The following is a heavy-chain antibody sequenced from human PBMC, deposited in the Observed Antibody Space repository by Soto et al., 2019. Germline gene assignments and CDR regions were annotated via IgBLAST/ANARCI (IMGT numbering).Heavy chain of an antibody. CDR1: GGSFNNYA. V-gene: IGHV1-69*01. CDR2: IIPIFGTP. Sequence: QVQLVQSGAEVKKPGSSVKVSCKASGGSFNNYAFSWVRQAPGQGLEWVGGIIPIFGTPNYAQSFQGRVTLTADESTSTAYMELSSLTSEDTAVYYCARESLGYNYDTSGSRLYYWGQGTLATVSS. CDR3: ARESLGYNYDTSGSRLYY. J-gene: IGHJ4*02. D-gene: IGHD3-22*01.